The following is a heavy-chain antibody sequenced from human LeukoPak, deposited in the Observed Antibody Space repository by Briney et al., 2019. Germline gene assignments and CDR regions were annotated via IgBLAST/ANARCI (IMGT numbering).Heavy chain of an antibody. D-gene: IGHD2-2*01. CDR1: GYTFTSYG. Sequence: ASVKVSCKASGYTFTSYGISWVRQAPGQGLEWMGWISAYNGNTNYAQKLQGRVTMTTDTSTSTAYMELSSLRSEDTAVYYCATLGYCSSTSCRAFDIWGQGTMVTVSS. J-gene: IGHJ3*02. CDR2: ISAYNGNT. V-gene: IGHV1-18*01. CDR3: ATLGYCSSTSCRAFDI.